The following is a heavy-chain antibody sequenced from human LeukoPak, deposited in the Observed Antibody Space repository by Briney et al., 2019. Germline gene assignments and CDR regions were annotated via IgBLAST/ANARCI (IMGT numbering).Heavy chain of an antibody. CDR1: GFIASNKY. CDR2: IRSDGTT. J-gene: IGHJ4*02. Sequence: PGGSLRLSCAASGFIASNKYMSWVRQAPGKGLEWVSTIRSDGTTDYADSVKGRFTISRDDSKNTLYLQMNSLRVEDTAVYSCARRRGGYGEGELDYWGQGTLVTVPS. V-gene: IGHV3-66*04. D-gene: IGHD4-17*01. CDR3: ARRRGGYGEGELDY.